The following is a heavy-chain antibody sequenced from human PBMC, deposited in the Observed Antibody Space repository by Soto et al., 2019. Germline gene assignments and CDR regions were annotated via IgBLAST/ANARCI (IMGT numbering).Heavy chain of an antibody. CDR1: GYTFTGYY. J-gene: IGHJ6*02. Sequence: ASVKVSCKASGYTFTGYYMHWVQQAPGQGLEWMGWINPNSGGTNYAQKFQGWVTMTRDTSISTAYMELSRLRSDDTAVYYCARDLGQDLNYYDSSGYRDYGMDVWGQGTTVTVSS. V-gene: IGHV1-2*04. CDR3: ARDLGQDLNYYDSSGYRDYGMDV. CDR2: INPNSGGT. D-gene: IGHD3-22*01.